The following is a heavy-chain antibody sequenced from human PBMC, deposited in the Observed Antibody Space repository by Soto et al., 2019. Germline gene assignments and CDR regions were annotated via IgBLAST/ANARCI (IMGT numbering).Heavy chain of an antibody. V-gene: IGHV2-5*02. CDR3: XXSPYESGRRHFDY. J-gene: IGHJ4*02. Sequence: QITLKESGPTLVKPTQTLTLTCSFSGXXFXXXXXXXXXXXXSPGKALEWLALVYWDDDKLYSPSLESRLTXXXXPXKXQXXXXXXXXXXXXTATYFCXXSPYESGRRHFDYWGQGTLVTVSS. D-gene: IGHD3-3*01. CDR1: GXXFXXXXXX. CDR2: VYWDDDK.